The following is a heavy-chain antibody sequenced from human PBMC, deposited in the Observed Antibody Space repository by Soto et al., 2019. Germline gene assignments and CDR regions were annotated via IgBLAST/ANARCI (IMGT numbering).Heavy chain of an antibody. V-gene: IGHV4-61*01. Sequence: SETLSLTCTVSGGSVSSGSYYWSWIRQPPGKGLEWIGYIYYSGSTNYNPSLKSRVTISVDTSKNQFSLKLSSVTAADTAVYYCARVGPEMATITRYYYYGMDVWGQGTTVT. J-gene: IGHJ6*02. CDR1: GGSVSSGSYY. CDR2: IYYSGST. D-gene: IGHD5-12*01. CDR3: ARVGPEMATITRYYYYGMDV.